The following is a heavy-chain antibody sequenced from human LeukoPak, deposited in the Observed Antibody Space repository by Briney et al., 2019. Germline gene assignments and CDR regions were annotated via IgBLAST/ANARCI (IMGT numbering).Heavy chain of an antibody. CDR1: GYTFTGYY. CDR3: ARERRGERSSFAY. J-gene: IGHJ4*02. V-gene: IGHV1-2*02. Sequence: ASVKVSCKASGYTFTGYYMHWVRQAPGQGLEWMGWISPNSGGTNYAQKFQGRVTMTRDTSISTAYMELSRLRSDDTAVYYCARERRGERSSFAYWGQGALVTVSS. CDR2: ISPNSGGT. D-gene: IGHD6-6*01.